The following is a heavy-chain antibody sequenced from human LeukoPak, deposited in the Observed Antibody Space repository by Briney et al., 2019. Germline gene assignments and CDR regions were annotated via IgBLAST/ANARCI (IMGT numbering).Heavy chain of an antibody. CDR1: GFTFSDHY. J-gene: IGHJ3*02. CDR2: TRNKANSYTT. CDR3: ARSGVGATDAFDI. D-gene: IGHD1-26*01. Sequence: GGSLRLSWAASGFTFSDHYMDWLRQARGKGLGWVGRTRNKANSYTTEYAASVKGRFTISRDDSKNSLYLQMNSLKTEDTAVYYCARSGVGATDAFDIWGQGTMVTVSS. V-gene: IGHV3-72*01.